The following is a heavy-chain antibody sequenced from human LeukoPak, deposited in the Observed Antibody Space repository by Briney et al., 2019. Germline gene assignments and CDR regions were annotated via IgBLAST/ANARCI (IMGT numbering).Heavy chain of an antibody. J-gene: IGHJ4*02. D-gene: IGHD6-6*01. Sequence: SETLSLTCAVYGGSFSSYYWSWIRQPPGKGLEWIGEINHGGGTNYNPSLKSRVTISVDTSKNQFSLKLSSVTAADTAVYYCARGRLFVVDWGQGTLVTVSS. CDR2: INHGGGT. CDR1: GGSFSSYY. V-gene: IGHV4-34*01. CDR3: ARGRLFVVD.